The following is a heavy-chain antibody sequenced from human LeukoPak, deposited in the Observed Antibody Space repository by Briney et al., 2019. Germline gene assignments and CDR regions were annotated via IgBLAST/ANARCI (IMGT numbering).Heavy chain of an antibody. CDR2: IYYSGST. Sequence: PSETLSLTCTVSGGSISSYYWSWIRQPPGKGLEWIGYIYYSGSTNYNPSLKSRVTISVDTSKNQFSLKLSYVTAADTAVYYCARVVVVPAAINWFDPWGQGTLVTVSS. CDR1: GGSISSYY. J-gene: IGHJ5*02. D-gene: IGHD2-2*01. CDR3: ARVVVVPAAINWFDP. V-gene: IGHV4-59*01.